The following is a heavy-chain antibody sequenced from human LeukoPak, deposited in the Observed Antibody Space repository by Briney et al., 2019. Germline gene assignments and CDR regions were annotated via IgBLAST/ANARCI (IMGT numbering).Heavy chain of an antibody. CDR1: GFTFATYE. J-gene: IGHJ4*02. CDR3: ARVHPGSGSQYLDY. CDR2: ISGSGTGI. D-gene: IGHD3-10*01. Sequence: PGGSLRLSCAASGFTFATYEINWVRQAPGEGLEWVSYISGSGTGIYSADSVKGRFSISRDNAKNSVYLQMNSLRAEDTAVYYCARVHPGSGSQYLDYWGQGTLVTVSS. V-gene: IGHV3-48*03.